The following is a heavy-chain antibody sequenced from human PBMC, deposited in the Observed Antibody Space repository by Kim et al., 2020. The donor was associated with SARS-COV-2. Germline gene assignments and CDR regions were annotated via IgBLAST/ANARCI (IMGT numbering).Heavy chain of an antibody. Sequence: SETLSLTCAVYGGSFSGYYWSWIRQPPGKGLEWIGEINHSGSTNYNPSLKSRVTISVDTSKNQFSLKLSSVTAADTAVYYCARAIGVPRVVPAAIRNNAFDLWGQGTMVTGSS. D-gene: IGHD2-2*02. CDR2: INHSGST. V-gene: IGHV4-34*01. CDR3: ARAIGVPRVVPAAIRNNAFDL. CDR1: GGSFSGYY. J-gene: IGHJ3*01.